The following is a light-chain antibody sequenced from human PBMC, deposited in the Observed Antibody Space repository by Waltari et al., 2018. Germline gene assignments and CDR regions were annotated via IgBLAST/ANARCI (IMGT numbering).Light chain of an antibody. Sequence: IQMTQSPSALSASVGDRVTISCRASQNIYSNLAWYQQKPGKAPKLLIYAASSLQSGIPSRFSGSGSGTDFTLTISSLQPEDSAAYYCQHYYDNPYSVGQGTKVEIK. V-gene: IGKV1-6*01. CDR2: AAS. CDR1: QNIYSN. CDR3: QHYYDNPYS. J-gene: IGKJ2*03.